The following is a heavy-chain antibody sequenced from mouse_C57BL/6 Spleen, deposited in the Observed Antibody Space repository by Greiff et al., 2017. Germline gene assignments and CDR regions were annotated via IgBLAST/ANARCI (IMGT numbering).Heavy chain of an antibody. V-gene: IGHV1-82*01. CDR2: IYPGDGDS. D-gene: IGHD1-1*01. Sequence: VKLQQSGPELVKPGASVKISCKASGYAFSSSWMNWVKQRPGKGLEWIGRIYPGDGDSNYNGKFKGNATLTADKSSSTAYMQLSSLTSEDSAVYFCARSNYGSSYGGWYFDVWGTGTTVTVSS. J-gene: IGHJ1*03. CDR3: ARSNYGSSYGGWYFDV. CDR1: GYAFSSSW.